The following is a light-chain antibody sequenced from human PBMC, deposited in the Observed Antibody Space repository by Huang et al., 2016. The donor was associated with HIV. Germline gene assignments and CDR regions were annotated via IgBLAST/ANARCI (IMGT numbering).Light chain of an antibody. J-gene: IGKJ3*01. CDR1: QSLLHSNEDNY. CDR2: LGS. V-gene: IGKV2-28*01. Sequence: DIVMTQSPLSLPVTPGELASISCRSGQSLLHSNEDNYLDWYLHKPGQSPKLLIYLGSIRASGVPDRFRGGGSGTNFTLEISRVEADDVGIYYCMQSLQSPPTFGPGTKVDIK. CDR3: MQSLQSPPT.